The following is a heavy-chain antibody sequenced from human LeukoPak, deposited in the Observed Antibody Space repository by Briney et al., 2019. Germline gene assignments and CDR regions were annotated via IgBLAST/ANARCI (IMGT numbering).Heavy chain of an antibody. CDR3: ARGRAAGTNWDY. V-gene: IGHV1-8*03. CDR2: MNPNSGNT. D-gene: IGHD6-13*01. CDR1: GYTFTSYG. Sequence: ASVKVSCKASGYTFTSYGISWVRQATGQGLEWMGWMNPNSGNTGYAQKFQGRVTITADESTSTAYMELSSLRSEDTAVYYCARGRAAGTNWDYWGQGTLVTVSS. J-gene: IGHJ4*02.